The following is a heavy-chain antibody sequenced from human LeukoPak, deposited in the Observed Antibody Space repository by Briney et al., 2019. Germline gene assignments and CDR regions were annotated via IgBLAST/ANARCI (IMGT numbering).Heavy chain of an antibody. J-gene: IGHJ4*02. CDR1: GGTFSNYA. V-gene: IGHV1-69*13. Sequence: ASVTVSCKASGGTFSNYAITWVRQAPGQGLEWMGGIIPIFGTANYAQNFQGRVTITADESTSTAYMELSSLRSGDTAMYYCVRDPGSGSNIWAYWGQGTLVTVSS. CDR2: IIPIFGTA. D-gene: IGHD1-26*01. CDR3: VRDPGSGSNIWAY.